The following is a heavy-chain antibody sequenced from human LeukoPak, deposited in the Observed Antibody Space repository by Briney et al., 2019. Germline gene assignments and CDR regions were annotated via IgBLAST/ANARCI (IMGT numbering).Heavy chain of an antibody. D-gene: IGHD3-10*01. Sequence: PSETLSLTCGVSGDSITSTTYYWAWIRQSPGKGLEWIGNIYYTGSADYNPSLKSRVTMSVDTSKNDFSLRLSSVTAADTAVYYCARKVIWFGNDAFDIWGQGTKVSVS. CDR3: ARKVIWFGNDAFDI. J-gene: IGHJ3*02. CDR1: GDSITSTTYY. CDR2: IYYTGSA. V-gene: IGHV4-39*02.